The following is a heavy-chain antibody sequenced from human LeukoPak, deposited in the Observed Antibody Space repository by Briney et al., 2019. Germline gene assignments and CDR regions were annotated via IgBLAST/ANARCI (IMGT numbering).Heavy chain of an antibody. CDR1: GFTFSSYW. CDR3: AMRAVPRPRLHDAFDF. J-gene: IGHJ3*01. D-gene: IGHD5-24*01. CDR2: INSDGSST. V-gene: IGHV3-74*01. Sequence: GGSLRLSCAASGFTFSSYWMHWVRQAPGKGLVWVSRINSDGSSTSYADSVKGRFTISRDNSKNTLYLQMNSLRADDTAVYYCAMRAVPRPRLHDAFDFWGQGTVVSVSS.